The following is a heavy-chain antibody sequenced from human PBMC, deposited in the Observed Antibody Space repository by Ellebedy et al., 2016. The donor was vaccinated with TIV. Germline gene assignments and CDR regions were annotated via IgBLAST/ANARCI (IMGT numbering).Heavy chain of an antibody. V-gene: IGHV1-69*13. J-gene: IGHJ3*02. CDR2: IIPIFGTA. CDR3: ARDPEYSSSSLAFDI. D-gene: IGHD6-6*01. CDR1: GGTFSSYA. Sequence: SVKVSCXASGGTFSSYAISWVRQAPGQGLEWMGGIIPIFGTANYAQKFQGRVTITADESTSTAYMELSSLRSEDTAVYYCARDPEYSSSSLAFDIWGQGTMVTVSS.